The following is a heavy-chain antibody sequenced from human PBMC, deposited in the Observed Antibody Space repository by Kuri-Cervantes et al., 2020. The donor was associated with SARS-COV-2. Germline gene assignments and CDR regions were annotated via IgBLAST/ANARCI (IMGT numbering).Heavy chain of an antibody. Sequence: SETLSLTCSVSGGSFSSGGFFWSWVRQHPGKGLEWIGYIYSGGTTYYSPSLKSRLTISMDTSKNHFSLKLGAVTAADTAMYYCARYYYDSRGYVFFDYWGRGNPVTVSS. J-gene: IGHJ4*02. D-gene: IGHD3-22*01. CDR3: ARYYYDSRGYVFFDY. CDR1: GGSFSSGGFF. V-gene: IGHV4-31*03. CDR2: IYSGGTT.